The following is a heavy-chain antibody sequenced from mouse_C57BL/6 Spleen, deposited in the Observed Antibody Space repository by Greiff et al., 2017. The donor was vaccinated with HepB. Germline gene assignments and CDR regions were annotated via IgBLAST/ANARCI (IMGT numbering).Heavy chain of an antibody. J-gene: IGHJ4*01. CDR2: INPYNGGT. D-gene: IGHD1-1*01. Sequence: EVKLMESGPVLVKPGASVKMSCKASGYTFTDYYMNWVKQSHGKSLEWIGVINPYNGGTSYNQKFKGKATLTVDKSSSTAYMELNSLTSEDSAVYYCARKLLGYYAMDYWGQGTSVTVSS. CDR3: ARKLLGYYAMDY. CDR1: GYTFTDYY. V-gene: IGHV1-19*01.